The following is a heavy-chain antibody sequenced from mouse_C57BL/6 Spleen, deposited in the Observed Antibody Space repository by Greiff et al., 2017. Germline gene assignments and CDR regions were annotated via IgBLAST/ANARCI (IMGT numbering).Heavy chain of an antibody. D-gene: IGHD1-1*01. V-gene: IGHV5-16*01. CDR1: GFTFSDYY. J-gene: IGHJ2*01. CDR3: ARDNYYGSFDY. Sequence: EVQLVESEGGLVQPGSSIKLSCTASGFTFSDYYMAWVRQVPEKGLEWVANINYDGSSTYYLDSLKSRFIISRDNAKNILYLQMSSLKSEDTATYYCARDNYYGSFDYWGQGTTLTVSS. CDR2: INYDGSST.